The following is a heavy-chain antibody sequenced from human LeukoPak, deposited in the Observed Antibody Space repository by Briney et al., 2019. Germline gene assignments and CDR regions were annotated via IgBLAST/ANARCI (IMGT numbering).Heavy chain of an antibody. Sequence: GGSLRLSCAASGFTFSSYAMHWVRQAPGKGLEWVAVISYDGSNKYYADSVKGRFTISRDNSKNTLYLQMNSLRAEDTAVYYCARLITTPAYFDYWGQGTLVTVSS. V-gene: IGHV3-30*04. CDR2: ISYDGSNK. D-gene: IGHD1/OR15-1a*01. CDR1: GFTFSSYA. CDR3: ARLITTPAYFDY. J-gene: IGHJ4*02.